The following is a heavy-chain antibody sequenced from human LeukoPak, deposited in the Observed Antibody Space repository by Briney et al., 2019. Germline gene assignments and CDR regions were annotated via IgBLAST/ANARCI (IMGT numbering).Heavy chain of an antibody. CDR1: GFTFSSYW. J-gene: IGHJ6*03. CDR3: ARDSSYYDFWSGDYYYYMDV. Sequence: GGSLRLSCAASGFTFSSYWMSWVRQAPGKGPEWVANIKQDGSEKYYVDSVKGRFTISRDNAKNSLYLQMNSLRAEDTAVYYCARDSSYYDFWSGDYYYYMDVWGKGTTVTVSS. D-gene: IGHD3-3*01. CDR2: IKQDGSEK. V-gene: IGHV3-7*01.